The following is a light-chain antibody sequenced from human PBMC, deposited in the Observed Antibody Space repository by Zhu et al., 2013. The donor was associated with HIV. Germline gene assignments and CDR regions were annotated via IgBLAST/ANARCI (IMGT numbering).Light chain of an antibody. CDR2: GTS. CDR1: HRVSSAY. Sequence: EIVLTQSPGTLSLSPGETATLSCRASHRVSSAYLAWYQQIPGQAPRLLISGTSNRATGIPDRFSGSGSGTDFSLTISRLEPEDFAMYYCQQYSSSPVTFGQGTKLEIK. CDR3: QQYSSSPVT. J-gene: IGKJ2*01. V-gene: IGKV3-20*01.